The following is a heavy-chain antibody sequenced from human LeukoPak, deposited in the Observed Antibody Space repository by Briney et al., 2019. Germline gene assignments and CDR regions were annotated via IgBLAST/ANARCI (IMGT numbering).Heavy chain of an antibody. V-gene: IGHV3-11*03. CDR2: ISSSTYT. Sequence: GGSLGLSCAASGFTFSDYYMSWTRQARGKGLEWVSYISSSTYTNYADSVKGRFTISRDNAKNSLYLQMNSLRAEDTAVYYCARISGSYVFDYWGQGTLGTVSS. J-gene: IGHJ4*02. CDR3: ARISGSYVFDY. D-gene: IGHD1-26*01. CDR1: GFTFSDYY.